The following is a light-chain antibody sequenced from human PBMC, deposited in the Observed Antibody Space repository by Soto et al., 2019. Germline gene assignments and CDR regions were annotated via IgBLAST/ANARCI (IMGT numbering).Light chain of an antibody. CDR2: GTS. CDR1: RSVNSRY. Sequence: EIVLTQSPGTLSLSPGERATLSCRASRSVNSRYLAWYQQKPGQAPNLLIYGTSSSATGIPDRFSGSGSGTDFSLTISRLEPEAFAVYYCQQYVSSPLTFGGGTKVEIK. V-gene: IGKV3-20*01. CDR3: QQYVSSPLT. J-gene: IGKJ4*01.